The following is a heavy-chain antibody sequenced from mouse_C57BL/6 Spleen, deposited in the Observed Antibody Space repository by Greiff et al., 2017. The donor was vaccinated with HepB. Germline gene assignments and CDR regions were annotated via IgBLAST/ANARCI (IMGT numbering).Heavy chain of an antibody. CDR1: GFTIKNTY. V-gene: IGHV14-3*01. CDR3: GRGREAMDY. CDR2: IDPANGNT. Sequence: EVQLQESVAELVRPGASVKLSCTASGFTIKNTYMHWVKQRPEQGLEWIGRIDPANGNTKYAPKFQGKATITADTSSNTAYLQLSSLTSEDTAIYYYGRGREAMDYWGQGTSVTVSS. D-gene: IGHD6-1*01. J-gene: IGHJ4*01.